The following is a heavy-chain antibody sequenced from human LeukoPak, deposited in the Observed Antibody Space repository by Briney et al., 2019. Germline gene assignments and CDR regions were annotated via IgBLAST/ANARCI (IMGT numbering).Heavy chain of an antibody. D-gene: IGHD1-1*01. V-gene: IGHV3-23*01. J-gene: IGHJ4*02. CDR1: GFNFRDAA. CDR2: IGSVGFST. CDR3: AKAASGNWNDVSDY. Sequence: PGGSLRLSCAASGFNFRDAAMTWVRQAPGKGLEWVSLIGSVGFSTHYGDSVKGRFTISRDNSKNTVSLQMNSLRAEDTAAYYCAKAASGNWNDVSDYWGQGTLVTVSS.